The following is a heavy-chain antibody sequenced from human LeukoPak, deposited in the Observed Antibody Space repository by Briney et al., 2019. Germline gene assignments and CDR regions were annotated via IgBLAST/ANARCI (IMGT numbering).Heavy chain of an antibody. Sequence: SETLSLTCTDSGGSISSSSYYWGWIRQPPGKGLEWIGSIYYSGSTYYNPSLKSRVSISIDTSKNQFSLNLSSVTAADTAVYYCARRAVGTFDYWGQGTLVTVSS. V-gene: IGHV4-39*01. D-gene: IGHD6-13*01. J-gene: IGHJ4*02. CDR2: IYYSGST. CDR1: GGSISSSSYY. CDR3: ARRAVGTFDY.